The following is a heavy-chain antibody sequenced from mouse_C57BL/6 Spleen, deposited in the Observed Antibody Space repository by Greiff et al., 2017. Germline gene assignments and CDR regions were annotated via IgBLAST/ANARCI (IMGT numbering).Heavy chain of an antibody. Sequence: QVHVKQPGAELVKPGASVKLSCKASGYTFTSYWMHWVKQRPGQGLEWIGMIHPNSGSTNYNEKFKSKATLTVDKSSSTAYMQLSSLTSEDSAVYYCARESVVATDYWGQGTTLTVSS. J-gene: IGHJ2*01. CDR1: GYTFTSYW. D-gene: IGHD1-1*01. V-gene: IGHV1-64*01. CDR3: ARESVVATDY. CDR2: IHPNSGST.